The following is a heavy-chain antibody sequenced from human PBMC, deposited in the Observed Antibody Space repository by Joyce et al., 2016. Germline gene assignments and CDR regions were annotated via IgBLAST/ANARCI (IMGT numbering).Heavy chain of an antibody. V-gene: IGHV4-61*01. CDR1: GSSVSNKTYF. CDR3: ARDLAPDSGSHHYCPLMRHFGIDV. D-gene: IGHD1-26*01. Sequence: QVQLQESGPGLVKPSETLSLTCTVSGSSVSNKTYFWSWIRQPPGKGLEWIGYICYSGRADYNPSIKSRVTVSLDTSKNQFSLTMTAVTAADTAMYFCARDLAPDSGSHHYCPLMRHFGIDVWGQGTPVTVSS. CDR2: ICYSGRA. J-gene: IGHJ6*02.